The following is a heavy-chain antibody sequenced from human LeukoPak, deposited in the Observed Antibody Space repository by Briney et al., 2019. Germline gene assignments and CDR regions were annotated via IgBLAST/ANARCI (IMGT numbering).Heavy chain of an antibody. Sequence: GESLKISCKGSGYSFTSYWIGWVRQMPGKGLEWMGIIYPSDSDTRYSPSFQGQVTISADKSISTAYLQWSSLKASDTAMYYCARLGGGYYDSSGYSPSVLGYYYGMDVWGQGTTVTVSS. CDR1: GYSFTSYW. J-gene: IGHJ6*02. V-gene: IGHV5-51*01. CDR3: ARLGGGYYDSSGYSPSVLGYYYGMDV. D-gene: IGHD3-22*01. CDR2: IYPSDSDT.